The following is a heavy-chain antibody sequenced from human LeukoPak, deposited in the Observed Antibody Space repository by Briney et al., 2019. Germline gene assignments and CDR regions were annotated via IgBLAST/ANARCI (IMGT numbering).Heavy chain of an antibody. CDR2: IKQDGSEK. J-gene: IGHJ4*02. CDR1: GFTFSDYW. Sequence: GGSLRLSCAASGFTFSDYWMTWVRQAPGRGLEWVANIKQDGSEKYYVDSVKGRFTISRDNAKNSLYLQRNSLRAEDTAVYYCARNTYYYDSSGYYGEDYWGQGTLVTVSS. D-gene: IGHD3-22*01. V-gene: IGHV3-7*03. CDR3: ARNTYYYDSSGYYGEDY.